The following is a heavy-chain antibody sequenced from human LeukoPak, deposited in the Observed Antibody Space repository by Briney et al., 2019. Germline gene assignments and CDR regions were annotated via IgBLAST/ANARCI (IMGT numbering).Heavy chain of an antibody. CDR1: GFTFSSYW. J-gene: IGHJ4*02. D-gene: IGHD6-6*01. V-gene: IGHV3-7*01. CDR2: IKQDGSEK. Sequence: GGSLRLSSAASGFTFSSYWMSWVRQAPGKGLEWVANIKQDGSEKYYVDPVKGRFTISRDNAKNSLYLQMNSLRAEDTAVYYCARGEPDSSSSHDYWGQGTLVTVSS. CDR3: ARGEPDSSSSHDY.